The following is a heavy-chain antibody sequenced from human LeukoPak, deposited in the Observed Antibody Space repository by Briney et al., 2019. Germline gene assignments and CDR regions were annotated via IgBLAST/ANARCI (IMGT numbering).Heavy chain of an antibody. CDR3: TKDDSSSWYDYFFDY. V-gene: IGHV3-23*01. D-gene: IGHD3-22*01. Sequence: GGSLRLSCATSGFAFSSSSMSWVRQAPGKGLEWVSTISGAGGSSWYAESVKGRFTISRDNSMNSVSLQMSSLRVEDTAIYYCTKDDSSSWYDYFFDYWGQGALVTVSS. J-gene: IGHJ4*02. CDR2: ISGAGGSS. CDR1: GFAFSSSS.